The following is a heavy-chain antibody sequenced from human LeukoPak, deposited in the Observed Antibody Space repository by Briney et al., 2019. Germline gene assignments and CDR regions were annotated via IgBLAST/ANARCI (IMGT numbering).Heavy chain of an antibody. CDR1: GYTFTGYY. V-gene: IGHV1-2*02. CDR3: TRHVEVTPLDS. CDR2: INPNSGGT. D-gene: IGHD4-23*01. J-gene: IGHJ4*02. Sequence: ASVKVSCKASGYTFTGYYMHWVRQAPGQGLEWMGWINPNSGGTNYAQKFQGRVTMTRDTSISTAYLQWSSLKASDTAMYYCTRHVEVTPLDSWGQGTLVTVSS.